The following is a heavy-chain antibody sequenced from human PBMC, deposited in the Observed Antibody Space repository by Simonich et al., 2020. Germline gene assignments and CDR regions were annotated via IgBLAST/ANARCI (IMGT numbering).Heavy chain of an antibody. CDR2: IKQDGSEK. D-gene: IGHD3-9*01. V-gene: IGHV3-7*01. J-gene: IGHJ3*02. Sequence: EVQLVESGGGLVQPGGSLRLSCAASGFTFSSYWMGGVRQGPGKGREWVANIKQDGSEKYYVDSVKGRFTISRDNAKNSLYLQMNSLRAEDTAVYYCACLGTGDAFDIWGQGTMVTVSS. CDR1: GFTFSSYW. CDR3: ACLGTGDAFDI.